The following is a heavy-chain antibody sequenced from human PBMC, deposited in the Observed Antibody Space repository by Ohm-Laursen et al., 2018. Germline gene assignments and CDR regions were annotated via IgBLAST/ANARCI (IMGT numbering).Heavy chain of an antibody. D-gene: IGHD6-19*01. CDR2: ISYDGSNK. Sequence: SLRLSCSASGFTFSSYGMHWVRQAPGKGLEWVAVISYDGSNKYYADSVKGRFTISRDNSKNTLYQQMNSLRVEDTAVYYCAKVETSGWSYFQHWGQGTLVTVSS. CDR1: GFTFSSYG. J-gene: IGHJ1*01. CDR3: AKVETSGWSYFQH. V-gene: IGHV3-30*18.